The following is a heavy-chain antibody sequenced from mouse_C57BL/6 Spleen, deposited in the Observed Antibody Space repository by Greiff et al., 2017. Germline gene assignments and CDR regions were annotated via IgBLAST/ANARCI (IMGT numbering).Heavy chain of an antibody. D-gene: IGHD4-1*01. CDR1: GYTFTSYW. CDR3: ASERKLRREGAIDV. J-gene: IGHJ1*03. Sequence: QVQLQQPGAELVMPGASVKLSCKASGYTFTSYWMHWVKQRPGQGLEWIGEIDPSGSYTNYNQKFKGKSTLTADKSSSTASMQLSSLTSEDCAVYYCASERKLRREGAIDVWGKGTSVTVSS. CDR2: IDPSGSYT. V-gene: IGHV1-69*01.